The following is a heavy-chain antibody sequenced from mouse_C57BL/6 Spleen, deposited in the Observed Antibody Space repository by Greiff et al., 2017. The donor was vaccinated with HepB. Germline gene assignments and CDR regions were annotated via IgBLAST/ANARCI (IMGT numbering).Heavy chain of an antibody. CDR1: GYAFSSSW. CDR2: IYPGDGDT. J-gene: IGHJ4*01. CDR3: AREGIGRREDAMDY. D-gene: IGHD2-12*01. V-gene: IGHV1-82*01. Sequence: QLQQSGPELVKPGASVKISCKASGYAFSSSWMNWVKQRPGKGLEWIGRIYPGDGDTNYNGKFKGKATLTADKSSSTAYMQLSSLTSEDSAVYFCAREGIGRREDAMDYWGQGTSVTVSS.